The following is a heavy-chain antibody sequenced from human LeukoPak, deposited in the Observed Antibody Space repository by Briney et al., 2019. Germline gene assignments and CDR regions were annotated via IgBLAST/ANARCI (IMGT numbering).Heavy chain of an antibody. J-gene: IGHJ4*02. D-gene: IGHD3-3*01. Sequence: ASVKVSCKASGGTFSSYAISWVRQAPGQGLEWMGGIIPIFGTANYAQKFQGRVMITTDESTSTAYMELSSLRSEDTAVYYCARERFRFGVVLGYWGQGTLVTVSS. CDR2: IIPIFGTA. CDR1: GGTFSSYA. V-gene: IGHV1-69*05. CDR3: ARERFRFGVVLGY.